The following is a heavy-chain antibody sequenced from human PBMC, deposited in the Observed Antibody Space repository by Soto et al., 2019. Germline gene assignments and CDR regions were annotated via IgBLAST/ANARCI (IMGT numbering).Heavy chain of an antibody. CDR1: GGSVSNASFY. J-gene: IGHJ2*01. Sequence: QVQLQESGPGLVKPSETLSLTCSVSGGSVSNASFYWTWIRQAPGTGLEYIGYIFYTGVTNYNPSLSSRVTISLDTSNNHFSLKLNSMTAADTAVYYCVRVLDSSWYADLWGRGTLVTGSS. CDR3: VRVLDSSWYADL. D-gene: IGHD3-22*01. CDR2: IFYTGVT. V-gene: IGHV4-61*03.